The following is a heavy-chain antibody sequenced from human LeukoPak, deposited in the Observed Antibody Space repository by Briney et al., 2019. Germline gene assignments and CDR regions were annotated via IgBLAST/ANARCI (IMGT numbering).Heavy chain of an antibody. CDR2: IKPDGSEK. Sequence: GGSLRLSCAASGFTFSSYGMHWVRQAPGKGLEWVAHIKPDGSEKNYVDSVKGRFTLFRDDAKNSVYLQMNSLRVEDTAVYYCARDSGSGGPWGQGTPVTVSS. J-gene: IGHJ5*02. CDR3: ARDSGSGGP. D-gene: IGHD6-19*01. V-gene: IGHV3-7*01. CDR1: GFTFSSYG.